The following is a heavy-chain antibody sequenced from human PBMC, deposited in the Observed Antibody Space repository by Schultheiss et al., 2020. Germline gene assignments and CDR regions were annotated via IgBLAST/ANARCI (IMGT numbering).Heavy chain of an antibody. J-gene: IGHJ6*02. Sequence: SQTLSLTCTVSGGSVSSGGYYWSWIRQHPGKGLEWIGYIYYSGSTYYNPSLKSRVTISVDTSKNQFSLKLSSVTAADTAVYYCAREVGCSSTSCLIYYYYGMDVWDQGTTVTVSS. CDR1: GGSVSSGGYY. CDR2: IYYSGST. V-gene: IGHV4-31*03. CDR3: AREVGCSSTSCLIYYYYGMDV. D-gene: IGHD2-2*01.